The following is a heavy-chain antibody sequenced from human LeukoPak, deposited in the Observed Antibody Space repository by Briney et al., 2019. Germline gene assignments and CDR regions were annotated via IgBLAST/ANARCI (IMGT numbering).Heavy chain of an antibody. CDR3: ASGTGNFDY. V-gene: IGHV3-21*01. Sequence: GGSLRLSCAASGFTFSSYSMNWVRQAPGKGLEWVSSISSSSSYIYYADSVKGRFIISRDNAKNSLYLQMNSLRAEDTAVYYCASGTGNFDYWGQGTLVTVSS. CDR1: GFTFSSYS. CDR2: ISSSSSYI. J-gene: IGHJ4*02. D-gene: IGHD1-7*01.